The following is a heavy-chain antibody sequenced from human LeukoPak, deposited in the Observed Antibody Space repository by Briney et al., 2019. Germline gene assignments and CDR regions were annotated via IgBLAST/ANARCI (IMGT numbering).Heavy chain of an antibody. Sequence: GGSLRLSCAASGFTFSSYSMNWVRQAPGKGLEWVSYISSSSSTIYYADSVKGRFTISRDNAKNSLYLQMNSLRAEDTAVYYCARDQILTGHHPNLVVYYYYGMDVWGQGTTVTVSS. CDR1: GFTFSSYS. V-gene: IGHV3-48*01. D-gene: IGHD3-9*01. CDR3: ARDQILTGHHPNLVVYYYYGMDV. CDR2: ISSSSSTI. J-gene: IGHJ6*02.